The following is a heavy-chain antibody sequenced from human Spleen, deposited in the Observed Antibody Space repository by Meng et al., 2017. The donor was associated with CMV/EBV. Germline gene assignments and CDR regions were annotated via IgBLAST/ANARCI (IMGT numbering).Heavy chain of an antibody. D-gene: IGHD2-8*01. CDR1: GGSISSYY. V-gene: IGHV4-59*01. CDR2: IYYNGRV. Sequence: SETLSLTCTVSGGSISSYYWSWIRQPPGKGLEWMRYIYYNGRVNYNPSLKSRVTISVDTSKNQFSLKLSSVTAADRAVYYCARAGYCTNGVCYVGFYDYWGQGTLVTVSS. CDR3: ARAGYCTNGVCYVGFYDY. J-gene: IGHJ4*02.